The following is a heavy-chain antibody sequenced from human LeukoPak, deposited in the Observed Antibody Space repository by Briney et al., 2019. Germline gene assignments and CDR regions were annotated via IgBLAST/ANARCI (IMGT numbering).Heavy chain of an antibody. CDR1: GFTFSDYY. V-gene: IGHV3-74*01. CDR3: MTYYYDSRGDVFDI. J-gene: IGHJ3*02. Sequence: PGGSLRLSCAASGFTFSDYYMSWIRQAPGKGLVWVSRINSDGSSRSHADSVKGRFTISRDNAKNTLYLQMNSLRAEDTALYYCMTYYYDSRGDVFDIWGQGTMVTVSS. D-gene: IGHD3-22*01. CDR2: INSDGSSR.